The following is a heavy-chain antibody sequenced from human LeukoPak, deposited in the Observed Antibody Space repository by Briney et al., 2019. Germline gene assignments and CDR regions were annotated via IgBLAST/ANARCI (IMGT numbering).Heavy chain of an antibody. D-gene: IGHD3-9*01. J-gene: IGHJ5*02. CDR3: ARGTDILTGPFDP. V-gene: IGHV3-30*04. CDR1: GFTFSSYA. Sequence: GGYLRLSCAASGFTFSSYAMHWVRQAPGKGLEWVAVISYDGSNKYYADSVKGRFTISRDNSKNTLYLQMNSLRAEDTAVYYCARGTDILTGPFDPWGQGTLVTVSS. CDR2: ISYDGSNK.